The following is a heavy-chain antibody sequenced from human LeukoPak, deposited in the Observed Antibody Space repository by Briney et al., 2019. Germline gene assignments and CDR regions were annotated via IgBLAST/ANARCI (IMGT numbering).Heavy chain of an antibody. CDR1: GFTFSSYA. J-gene: IGHJ4*02. Sequence: PGGSLRLSCAASGFTFSSYAMSWVRQPPGKGLEWIGSIYYSGSTYYNPSLKSRVTISVDTSKNQFSLKLSSVTAADTAVYYCARTPWGSPDYWGQGTLVTVSS. V-gene: IGHV4-38-2*01. CDR2: IYYSGST. D-gene: IGHD7-27*01. CDR3: ARTPWGSPDY.